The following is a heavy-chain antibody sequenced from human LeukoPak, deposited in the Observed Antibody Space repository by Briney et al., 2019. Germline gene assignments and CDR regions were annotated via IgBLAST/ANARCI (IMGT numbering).Heavy chain of an antibody. CDR2: ITGSGGST. D-gene: IGHD3-10*01. V-gene: IGHV3-23*01. CDR1: GFTFSSYA. Sequence: GGSLRLSCATSGFTFSSYAMSWVRQAPGKGLEWVSVITGSGGSTYYADSVKGRFTISRDNSKSTLYLQMNSLRAEDTAVYYCAPQAPYYDYWGQGTLVTVSS. CDR3: APQAPYYDY. J-gene: IGHJ4*02.